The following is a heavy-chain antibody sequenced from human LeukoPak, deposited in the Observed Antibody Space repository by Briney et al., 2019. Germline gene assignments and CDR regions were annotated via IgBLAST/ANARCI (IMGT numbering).Heavy chain of an antibody. CDR2: IGSSGSTI. D-gene: IGHD2-8*01. Sequence: GGSLRLSCAASGFTFSSYEMNWVRQAPGKGLEWVSYIGSSGSTIYYADSVKGRFTISRDNAKNSLYLQMNSLRAEDTAVYYCARDCTNGVCVKQFDYWGQGTLVTVSS. V-gene: IGHV3-48*03. J-gene: IGHJ4*02. CDR1: GFTFSSYE. CDR3: ARDCTNGVCVKQFDY.